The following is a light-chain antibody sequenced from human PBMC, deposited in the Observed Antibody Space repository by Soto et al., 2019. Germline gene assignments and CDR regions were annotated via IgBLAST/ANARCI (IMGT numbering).Light chain of an antibody. V-gene: IGKV3-11*01. Sequence: EIVLTQSPATLSLSPGERATLSCRASQSVSSYLAWYQQKPGQAPRLLIYDASNRATGIPARFSGSGSGTDFNLTISRLGPEDFAVYSCQQRSNWPPIFTFGPGSKVDIK. J-gene: IGKJ3*01. CDR3: QQRSNWPPIFT. CDR2: DAS. CDR1: QSVSSY.